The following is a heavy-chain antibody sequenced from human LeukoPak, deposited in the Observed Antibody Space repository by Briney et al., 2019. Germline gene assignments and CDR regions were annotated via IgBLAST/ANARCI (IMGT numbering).Heavy chain of an antibody. Sequence: RGSLRLSCAASGFTFSSYGMHWVRQAPGKGLEWVAFIRYDGSNKYYADSVKGRFTISRDNSKNTLYLQMNSLRAEDTAVYYCAETSVWYCSGGSCYGFDYWGQGTLVTVSS. V-gene: IGHV3-30*02. D-gene: IGHD2-15*01. CDR3: AETSVWYCSGGSCYGFDY. CDR2: IRYDGSNK. J-gene: IGHJ4*02. CDR1: GFTFSSYG.